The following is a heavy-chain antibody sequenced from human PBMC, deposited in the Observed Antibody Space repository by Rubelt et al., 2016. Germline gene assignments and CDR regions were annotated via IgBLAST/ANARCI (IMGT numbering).Heavy chain of an antibody. CDR2: INTDGNIT. Sequence: VESGGGSVQPGGSLRLSCAASGFSFTNYWVHWVRKAPGTGLVWVSRINTDGNITTYADSVRGRFTISRDNAKNTIYLQMNSLRAEDTAVYYCVYGWTLVDYWGQGTLVTVSS. CDR3: VYGWTLVDY. CDR1: GFSFTNYW. D-gene: IGHD6-19*01. J-gene: IGHJ4*02. V-gene: IGHV3-74*03.